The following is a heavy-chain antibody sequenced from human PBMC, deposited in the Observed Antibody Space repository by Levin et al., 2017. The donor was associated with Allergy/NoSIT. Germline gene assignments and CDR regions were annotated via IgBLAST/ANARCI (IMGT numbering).Heavy chain of an antibody. J-gene: IGHJ4*02. CDR2: ISAYNGNT. Sequence: GESLKISCKASGYTFTSYGISWVRQAPGQGLEWMGWISAYNGNTNYAQKLQGRVTMTTDTSTSTAYMELRSLRSDDTAVYYCASISRWLLPNIWGQGTLVTVSS. CDR3: ASISRWLLPNI. D-gene: IGHD3-22*01. V-gene: IGHV1-18*01. CDR1: GYTFTSYG.